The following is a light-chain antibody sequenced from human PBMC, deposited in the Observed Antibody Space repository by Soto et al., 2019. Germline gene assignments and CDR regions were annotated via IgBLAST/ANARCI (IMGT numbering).Light chain of an antibody. Sequence: QSALTQPASVSGAPGQSITISCTGTSIDVGAYNYVSWYQQHPGKAPKLMIYEVSNRPSGVSNRFSGSKSGDTASLTISGLQAEDEADYYCSSYTPSSPYAFGTGTKLTVL. CDR1: SIDVGAYNY. J-gene: IGLJ1*01. CDR2: EVS. CDR3: SSYTPSSPYA. V-gene: IGLV2-14*01.